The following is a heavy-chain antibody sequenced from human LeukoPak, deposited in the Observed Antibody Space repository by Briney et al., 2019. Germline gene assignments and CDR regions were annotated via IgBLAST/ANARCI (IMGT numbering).Heavy chain of an antibody. V-gene: IGHV4-59*01. CDR1: GGSISSYY. J-gene: IGHJ6*03. Sequence: SETLSPTCTVSGGSISSYYWSWIRQPPGKGLEWIGYIYYSGSTNYNPSLKSRVTISVDTSKNQFSLKLSSVTAADTAVYYCARVSRGSSSYYYYYYYMDVWGKGTTVTVSS. D-gene: IGHD6-13*01. CDR2: IYYSGST. CDR3: ARVSRGSSSYYYYYYYMDV.